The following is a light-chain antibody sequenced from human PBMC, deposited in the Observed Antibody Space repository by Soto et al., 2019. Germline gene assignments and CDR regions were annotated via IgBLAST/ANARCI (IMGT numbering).Light chain of an antibody. CDR1: QSVSSSY. CDR3: QQYGSSPIT. J-gene: IGKJ5*01. CDR2: GAS. Sequence: EIVLTQSPGTLSLSPVERSTLSFRASQSVSSSYLAWYQQKPGQAPRLLIHGASSRATGIPDRISGSGSGTDFTLTISRLEPEDFAVYYCQQYGSSPITFGQGTRLEIK. V-gene: IGKV3-20*01.